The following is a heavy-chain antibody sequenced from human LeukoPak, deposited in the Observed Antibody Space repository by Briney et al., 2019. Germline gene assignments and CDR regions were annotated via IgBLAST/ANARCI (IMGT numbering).Heavy chain of an antibody. CDR2: INHSGST. D-gene: IGHD4-17*01. V-gene: IGHV4-34*01. J-gene: IGHJ3*02. CDR3: ARPVAVTTSLLWEMGAFDI. Sequence: SETLSLTCAVYGGSFSGYYWSWIRQPPGKGLEWIGEINHSGSTNYNPSLKSRVTISVDASKNQFSLKLSSVTAADTAVYYCARPVAVTTSLLWEMGAFDIWGQGTMVTVSS. CDR1: GGSFSGYY.